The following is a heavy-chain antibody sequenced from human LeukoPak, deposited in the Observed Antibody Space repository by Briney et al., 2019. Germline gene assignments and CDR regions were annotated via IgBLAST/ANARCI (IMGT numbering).Heavy chain of an antibody. CDR1: GFTFSGSA. Sequence: SGGSLRLSCAASGFTFSGSAMHWVRQASGKGLEWVGRIRSKANSYATAYAASVKGRFAISRDDSKNTAYLQMNSLKTEDTAVYCCTSRDSTVTPTGYFQHWGQGTLVTVSS. CDR3: TSRDSTVTPTGYFQH. D-gene: IGHD4-17*01. CDR2: IRSKANSYAT. V-gene: IGHV3-73*01. J-gene: IGHJ1*01.